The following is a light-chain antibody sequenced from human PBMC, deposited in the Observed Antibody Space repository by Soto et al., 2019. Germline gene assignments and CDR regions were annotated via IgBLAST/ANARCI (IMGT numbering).Light chain of an antibody. CDR2: DAS. Sequence: ETRMTQSPATLSVSPGERVTLSCRASQSVRNSVAWYQQRPGQASWLLIYDASFRATGISARFSGSGSGTEFTLTISSLQSEDFAVYYCQQYNNWPRTFGQGTKVDIK. CDR1: QSVRNS. V-gene: IGKV3-15*01. J-gene: IGKJ2*01. CDR3: QQYNNWPRT.